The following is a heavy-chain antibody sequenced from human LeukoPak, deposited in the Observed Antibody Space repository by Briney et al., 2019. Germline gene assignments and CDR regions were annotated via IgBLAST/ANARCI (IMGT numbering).Heavy chain of an antibody. CDR2: ISFDGSTK. Sequence: GRSLRLSCAASGFSFSTYAMHWVRQAPGKGLEWVAVISFDGSTKYYADSVKGRFTISRDNSKNTLYLQMNSLRAEDTAVYYCATHRYELWPHDLDYWGQGTLVTVSS. CDR3: ATHRYELWPHDLDY. J-gene: IGHJ4*02. D-gene: IGHD3-10*01. CDR1: GFSFSTYA. V-gene: IGHV3-30-3*01.